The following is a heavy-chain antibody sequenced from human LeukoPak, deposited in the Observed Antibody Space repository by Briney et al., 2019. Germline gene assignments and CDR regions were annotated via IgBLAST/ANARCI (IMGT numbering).Heavy chain of an antibody. Sequence: PGRSLRLSCAASQFIFNNYAMSWVRQAPGKGLEWVASISYDGVDKYYADSLKGRFTMSRGNSKNSVYLQMDSLRVEDTAMYYCAKDVDTVMDWANDAFDVWGQGTLVTVSS. J-gene: IGHJ3*01. CDR3: AKDVDTVMDWANDAFDV. V-gene: IGHV3-30-3*01. CDR2: ISYDGVDK. CDR1: QFIFNNYA. D-gene: IGHD5-18*01.